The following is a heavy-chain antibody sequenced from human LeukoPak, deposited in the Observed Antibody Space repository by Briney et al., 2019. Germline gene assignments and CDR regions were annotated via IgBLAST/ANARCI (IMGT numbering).Heavy chain of an antibody. V-gene: IGHV1-69*13. Sequence: GASVKVSCKASGGTFSSYAISWVRQAPGQGLEWTGGIIPIFGTANYAQKFQGRVTITADESTSTAYMELSSLRSEDTAVYYCARGQGRAAWDYWGQGTLVTVSS. CDR3: ARGQGRAAWDY. D-gene: IGHD2-15*01. CDR2: IIPIFGTA. J-gene: IGHJ4*02. CDR1: GGTFSSYA.